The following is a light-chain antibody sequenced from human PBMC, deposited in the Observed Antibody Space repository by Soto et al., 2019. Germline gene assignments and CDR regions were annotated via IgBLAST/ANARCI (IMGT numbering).Light chain of an antibody. CDR3: QQSYSIPLT. J-gene: IGKJ4*01. Sequence: DIQMTQSPSSLSASVGDRVTITCRASQSISSYLNWYQQKPGSAPKLLIYAASSLQSGAPSRFSGSGSGTDFTLTISSLQPEDFATYYCQQSYSIPLTFGGGTKVEIK. CDR2: AAS. V-gene: IGKV1-39*01. CDR1: QSISSY.